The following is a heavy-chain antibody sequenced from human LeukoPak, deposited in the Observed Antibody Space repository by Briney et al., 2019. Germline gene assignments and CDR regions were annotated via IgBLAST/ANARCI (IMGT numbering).Heavy chain of an antibody. D-gene: IGHD4-17*01. CDR1: GGSITSSSYY. V-gene: IGHV4-39*07. J-gene: IGHJ3*02. CDR2: VYYSGNT. CDR3: TREYGFMTTVFHAFDI. Sequence: PSETLSLTCTVSGGSITSSSYYWGWIRQPPGKGLEWIGSVYYSGNTYYNSSLKSRVTISVDTSKNQFSLKLSSVTAADTAIYYCTREYGFMTTVFHAFDIWGQGTTVTVSS.